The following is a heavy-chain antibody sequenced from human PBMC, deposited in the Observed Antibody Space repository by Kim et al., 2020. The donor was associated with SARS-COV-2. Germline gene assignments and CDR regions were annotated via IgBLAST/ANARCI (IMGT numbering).Heavy chain of an antibody. CDR3: AKLDNWNDVRAFDI. V-gene: IGHV3-23*01. CDR1: GFTFSIYA. D-gene: IGHD1-20*01. CDR2: ISGNSVST. Sequence: GGSLRLSCAASGFTFSIYAMGWVRQTPGKGLEWVSIISGNSVSTHYADSVKGRFTISRDNSKNTLYLQMNILTAEDTALYYCAKLDNWNDVRAFDIWG. J-gene: IGHJ3*02.